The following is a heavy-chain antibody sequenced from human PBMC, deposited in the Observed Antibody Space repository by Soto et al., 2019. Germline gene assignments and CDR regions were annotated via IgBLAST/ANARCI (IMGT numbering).Heavy chain of an antibody. CDR2: ISGSGDST. J-gene: IGHJ6*02. Sequence: PGGSLRLSCAASGFTFSIYVMSWVRQAPGKGLEWVSGISGSGDSTYYADSVKGRFTISRDNSKNTLYLQMNSLRAEDTAVYYCAILGTPSYYYYGMDVWGQGTTVTVSS. D-gene: IGHD7-27*01. CDR1: GFTFSIYV. V-gene: IGHV3-23*01. CDR3: AILGTPSYYYYGMDV.